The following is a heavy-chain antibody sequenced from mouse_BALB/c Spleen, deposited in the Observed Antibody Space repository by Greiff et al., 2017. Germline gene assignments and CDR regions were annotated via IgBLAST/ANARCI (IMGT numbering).Heavy chain of an antibody. J-gene: IGHJ3*01. CDR2: IWAGGST. V-gene: IGHV2-9*02. CDR3: ARDSSGYWFAY. Sequence: QVQLKKSGPGLVAPSQSLSITCTVSGFSLTSYGVHWVRQPPGKGLEWLGVIWAGGSTNYNSALMSRLSISKDNSKSQVFLKMNSLQTDDTAMYYCARDSSGYWFAYWGQGTLVTVSA. D-gene: IGHD3-1*01. CDR1: GFSLTSYG.